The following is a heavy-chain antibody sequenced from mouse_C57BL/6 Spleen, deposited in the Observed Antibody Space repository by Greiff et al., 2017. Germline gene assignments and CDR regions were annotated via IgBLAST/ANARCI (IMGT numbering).Heavy chain of an antibody. Sequence: QVQLKQPGAELVKPGASVKMSCKASGYTFTSYWITWVKQRPGQGLEWIGVIYPGSGSTNYNEKFKSKATLTVDTSSSTAYMQLSSLTSEYSAVYYGARQDGSFGYWGQGTLVTVST. D-gene: IGHD2-3*01. CDR3: ARQDGSFGY. V-gene: IGHV1-55*01. CDR2: IYPGSGST. CDR1: GYTFTSYW. J-gene: IGHJ3*02.